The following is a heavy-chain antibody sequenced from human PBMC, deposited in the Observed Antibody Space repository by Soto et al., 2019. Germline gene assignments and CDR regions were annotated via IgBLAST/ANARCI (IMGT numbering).Heavy chain of an antibody. J-gene: IGHJ4*02. CDR3: ARGNQELDY. V-gene: IGHV1-3*01. Sequence: ASVKVSCMASGYIFTSDVMHWVRQAPGQRLEWMGWINAGNGNTKYSPKYQGRVTITRDTSASAAHMDLSSLTSEDTAVYFCARGNQELDYWGQGTLVTLSS. CDR2: INAGNGNT. CDR1: GYIFTSDV. D-gene: IGHD1-26*01.